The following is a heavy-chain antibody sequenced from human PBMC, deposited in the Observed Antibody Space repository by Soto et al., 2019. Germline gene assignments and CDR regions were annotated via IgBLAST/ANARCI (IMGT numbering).Heavy chain of an antibody. Sequence: GGSLRLSCAASGFTFRSYWMHWVRQAPGKGLVWVSRINSDGSSTSYADSVKGRFTISRDNAKNTLYLQMNSLRAEDTAVYYCARDLVDTAMMIAGLDYWGQGALVTVSS. V-gene: IGHV3-74*01. CDR1: GFTFRSYW. J-gene: IGHJ4*02. CDR3: ARDLVDTAMMIAGLDY. CDR2: INSDGSST. D-gene: IGHD5-18*01.